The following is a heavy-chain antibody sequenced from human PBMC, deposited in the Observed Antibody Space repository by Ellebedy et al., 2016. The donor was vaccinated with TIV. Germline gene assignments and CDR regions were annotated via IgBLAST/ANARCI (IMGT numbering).Heavy chain of an antibody. CDR1: GGSLSGYY. J-gene: IGHJ3*02. V-gene: IGHV4-34*01. D-gene: IGHD3-22*01. CDR2: INHSGST. CDR3: AREAGYYDSSGYYRHNTFDI. Sequence: SETLSLTXAVYGGSLSGYYWSWIRQTPGKGLEWIGEINHSGSTNYNPSLKSRVTISVDTSKNQFSLKLSSVTAADTAVYYWAREAGYYDSSGYYRHNTFDIWGQGTMVTVSS.